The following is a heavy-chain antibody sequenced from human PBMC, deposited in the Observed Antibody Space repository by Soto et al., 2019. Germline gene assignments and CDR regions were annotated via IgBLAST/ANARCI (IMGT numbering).Heavy chain of an antibody. V-gene: IGHV1-69*02. CDR3: ASIWSATYGDYGH. D-gene: IGHD4-17*01. Sequence: QVQLVHSGAEVKKPGSSVKVSCKASGGTFSSYTISWVRQAPGQGLEWMGRIIPILGIANYAQKFQGRVTITADKSTSTAYMELSSLRSEDTAVYYCASIWSATYGDYGHWGQGTLVTVSS. CDR1: GGTFSSYT. CDR2: IIPILGIA. J-gene: IGHJ4*02.